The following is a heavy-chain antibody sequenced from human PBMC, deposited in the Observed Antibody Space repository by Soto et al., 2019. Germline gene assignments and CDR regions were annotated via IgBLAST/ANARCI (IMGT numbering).Heavy chain of an antibody. J-gene: IGHJ4*02. CDR1: GGSISSGGYY. CDR3: ASLPLDWLHHYFDY. Sequence: PSETLSLTCTVSGGSISSGGYYWSWIRQHPGKGLEWIGYIYYSGSTYYNPSLKSRVTISVDTSKNQFSLKLSSVTAADTAVYYCASLPLDWLHHYFDYWGQGTLVTVSS. V-gene: IGHV4-31*03. D-gene: IGHD3-3*01. CDR2: IYYSGST.